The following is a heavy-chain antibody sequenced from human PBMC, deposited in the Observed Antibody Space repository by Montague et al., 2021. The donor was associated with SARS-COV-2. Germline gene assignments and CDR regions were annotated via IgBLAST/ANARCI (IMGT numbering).Heavy chain of an antibody. CDR3: ARDGWMTTMTTFDY. D-gene: IGHD4-17*01. V-gene: IGHV3-21*01. Sequence: SLRLSCAASGFTFNSYNMNWVRQAPGKGLEWVSHISTSTYIDYADSVKGRFTISRDNAKSSLYLQMHSLRVEDTAVYYCARDGWMTTMTTFDYWGQGTPVTVSS. CDR1: GFTFNSYN. CDR2: ISTSTYI. J-gene: IGHJ4*02.